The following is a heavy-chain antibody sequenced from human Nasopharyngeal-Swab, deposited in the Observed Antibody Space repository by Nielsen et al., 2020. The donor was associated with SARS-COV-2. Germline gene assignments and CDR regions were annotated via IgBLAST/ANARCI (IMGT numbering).Heavy chain of an antibody. D-gene: IGHD3-16*01. J-gene: IGHJ6*02. CDR3: ARAQDLWLPGVGDYSYYYYGMDV. V-gene: IGHV6-1*01. Sequence: SQTLSLACAISGVSVSSNSAAWNWIRQSPSRGLVWLGRTYYRSKWHNDYAGSVKSRITINPDTSKNQFSLQLNSVTPEDTAVYYCARAQDLWLPGVGDYSYYYYGMDVWGQGTTVTVSS. CDR2: TYYRSKWHN. CDR1: GVSVSSNSAA.